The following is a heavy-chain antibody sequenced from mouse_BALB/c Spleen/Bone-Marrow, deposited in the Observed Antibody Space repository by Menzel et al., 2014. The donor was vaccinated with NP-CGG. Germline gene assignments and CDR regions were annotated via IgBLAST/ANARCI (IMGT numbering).Heavy chain of an antibody. CDR3: TRDHYYYGSSYWYFDV. D-gene: IGHD1-1*01. V-gene: IGHV1S81*02. J-gene: IGHJ1*01. CDR2: INPSNGGT. CDR1: GYTFTSYY. Sequence: QVQLQQSGAELVKPGASVKLSCKASGYTFTSYYMYWVKQRPGQGLEWIGGINPSNGGTNFNEKFKSKATRTVDKSSSTAYMQLSSLTSEDSAVYYCTRDHYYYGSSYWYFDVWGAGTTVTVSS.